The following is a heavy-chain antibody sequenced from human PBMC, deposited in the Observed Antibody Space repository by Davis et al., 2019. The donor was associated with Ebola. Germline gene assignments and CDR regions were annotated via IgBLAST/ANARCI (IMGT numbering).Heavy chain of an antibody. Sequence: PSETLSLTCAASGFTFSISGMHWVRQAPGKGLEWVAFIRSDGSVKYYADSLKGRFTISRDYSKNTLSLQMNSLRPEDTAMYYCAKADPQQFFDYWGQGTLVTVSS. CDR3: AKADPQQFFDY. CDR1: GFTFSISG. V-gene: IGHV3-30*02. D-gene: IGHD4-11*01. CDR2: IRSDGSVK. J-gene: IGHJ4*02.